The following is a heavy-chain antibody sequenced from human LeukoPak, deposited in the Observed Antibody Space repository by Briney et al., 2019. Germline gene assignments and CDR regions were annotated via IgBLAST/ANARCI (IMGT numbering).Heavy chain of an antibody. CDR3: TTDPEYSSSWYYFDY. J-gene: IGHJ4*02. CDR2: IKSKADGETI. V-gene: IGHV3-15*07. CDR1: GFTFTNAW. D-gene: IGHD6-13*01. Sequence: GGSLRLSCAASGFTFTNAWMNWVRQAPGKGLEWVGRIKSKADGETIDYAAPVKGRFTFSRDDSKNTLYLQMNSLKTEDTAVYYCTTDPEYSSSWYYFDYWGQGTLVTVSS.